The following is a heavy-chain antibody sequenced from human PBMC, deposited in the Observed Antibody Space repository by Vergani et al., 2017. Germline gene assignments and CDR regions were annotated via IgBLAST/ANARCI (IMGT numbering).Heavy chain of an antibody. CDR1: GYTFTSYG. J-gene: IGHJ6*02. CDR2: ISAYNGNT. D-gene: IGHD3-10*01. V-gene: IGHV1-18*01. Sequence: QVQLVQSGAEVKKPGASVKVSCKASGYTFTSYGISWVRQAPGQGLEWMGWISAYNGNTNYAQKLQGRVTMTTDTSTSTDYRELRIRRSDDTAVYYCARVNSGSYFLNYYYGMDVWGQGTTVTVSS. CDR3: ARVNSGSYFLNYYYGMDV.